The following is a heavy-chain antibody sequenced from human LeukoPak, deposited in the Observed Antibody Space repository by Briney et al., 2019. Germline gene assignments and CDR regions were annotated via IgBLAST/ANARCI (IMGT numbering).Heavy chain of an antibody. V-gene: IGHV4-59*01. D-gene: IGHD3-22*01. J-gene: IGHJ4*02. Sequence: PSETLSLTCTVSGGSISSYYWSWIRQPPGKGLEWIGYIYYSGSTNYNPSLKSRVTISVDTSKNQFSLKLSSVTAADTAVYYCARGIKHYYDSSGLGYWGQGTLVTVSS. CDR1: GGSISSYY. CDR2: IYYSGST. CDR3: ARGIKHYYDSSGLGY.